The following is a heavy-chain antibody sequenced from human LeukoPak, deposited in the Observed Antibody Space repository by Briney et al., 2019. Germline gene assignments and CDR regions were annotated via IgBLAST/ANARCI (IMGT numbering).Heavy chain of an antibody. D-gene: IGHD6-19*01. CDR1: GGSMSSSSYY. Sequence: PSETLSLTCTVSGGSMSSSSYYWGWIRQSPGKGLEWIGSIYYSGANHYNPSLKSRVTMSVDMSKNQFSVKLTSVTATDTAVYYCVRVRGYWLVRGYLDYWGQGTQVTVSS. CDR2: IYYSGAN. V-gene: IGHV4-39*02. J-gene: IGHJ4*02. CDR3: VRVRGYWLVRGYLDY.